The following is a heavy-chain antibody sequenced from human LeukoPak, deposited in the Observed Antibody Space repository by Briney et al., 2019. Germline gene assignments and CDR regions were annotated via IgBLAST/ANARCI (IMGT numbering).Heavy chain of an antibody. CDR2: VYYTGNA. D-gene: IGHD5/OR15-5a*01. CDR1: GDSISNHIYY. V-gene: IGHV4-39*01. Sequence: PSETLSLTCAVSGDSISNHIYYWDWIRQTPGKGLEWIGAVYYTGNAYYNPSLKGRVTISVDTSDNRFSLHLSSVNAADTAIYYCARLRALSGHRGAFDIWGQGTLVTVS. J-gene: IGHJ3*02. CDR3: ARLRALSGHRGAFDI.